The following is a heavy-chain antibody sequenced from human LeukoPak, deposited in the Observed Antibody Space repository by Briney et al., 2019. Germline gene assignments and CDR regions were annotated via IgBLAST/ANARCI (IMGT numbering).Heavy chain of an antibody. V-gene: IGHV3-23*01. J-gene: IGHJ5*01. CDR3: VKDPRDTYGTNWFVS. Sequence: GGSLRLSCVASGFSFGNYAMSWVRQAPGKGLQWVSQISGTGGATWYAGFARDRFTISRDNTKKTLYLQMSGLRVEDTAMYYCVKDPRDTYGTNWFVSWGQGTLLIVSS. CDR2: ISGTGGAT. CDR1: GFSFGNYA. D-gene: IGHD2-21*01.